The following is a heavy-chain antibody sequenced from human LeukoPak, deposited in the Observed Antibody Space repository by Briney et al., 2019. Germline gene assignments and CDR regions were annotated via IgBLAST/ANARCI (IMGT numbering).Heavy chain of an antibody. D-gene: IGHD1-7*01. V-gene: IGHV3-30*03. J-gene: IGHJ3*02. CDR1: GFTFSSYG. Sequence: GGSLRLSCAASGFTFSSYGMHWVRQAPGKGLEWVAVISYDGSNKYYADSVKGRFTISRDNSKNTLYLQMNSLRAEDTAVYYCARAITGTTWDAFDIWGQGTMVTVSS. CDR2: ISYDGSNK. CDR3: ARAITGTTWDAFDI.